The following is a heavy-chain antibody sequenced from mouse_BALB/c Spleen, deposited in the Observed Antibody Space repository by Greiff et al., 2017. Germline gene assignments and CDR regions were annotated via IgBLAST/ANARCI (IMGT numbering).Heavy chain of an antibody. CDR1: GFTFSSFG. D-gene: IGHD2-14*01. CDR3: ARNYRYDGWYFDV. V-gene: IGHV5-17*02. J-gene: IGHJ1*01. Sequence: EVKVVESGGGLVQPGGSRKLSCAASGFTFSSFGMHWVRQAPEKGLEWVAYISSGSSTIYYADTVKGRFTISRDNPKNTLFLQMTSLRSEDTAMYYCARNYRYDGWYFDVWGAGTTVTVSS. CDR2: ISSGSSTI.